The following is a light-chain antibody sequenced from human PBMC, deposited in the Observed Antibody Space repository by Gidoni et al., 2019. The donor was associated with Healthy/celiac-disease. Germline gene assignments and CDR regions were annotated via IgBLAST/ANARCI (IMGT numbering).Light chain of an antibody. CDR3: QQRSNWPPLT. V-gene: IGKV3-11*01. CDR2: DAS. CDR1: QSDSSY. Sequence: DIVFTQSPATLSLSPGERATLSCRASQSDSSYLPWYQQKPGQAPRLLIDDASNRATGIPARFSGSGSGTDFTLTISSLEQEDFAGDYCQQRSNWPPLTFGGGTKVEIK. J-gene: IGKJ4*01.